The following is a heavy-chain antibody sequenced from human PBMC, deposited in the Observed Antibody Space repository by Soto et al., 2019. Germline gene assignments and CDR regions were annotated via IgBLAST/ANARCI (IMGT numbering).Heavy chain of an antibody. J-gene: IGHJ6*02. CDR3: ARDRSYAMEV. V-gene: IGHV3-48*03. CDR1: GFTLKSYE. Sequence: GGSLRLSCEASGFTLKSYEVNWVRQAPGKGLEWISYITSSTRTTYYADSVKGRFTISRDNARKSVYLQMNSLRAEDTAVYFCARDRSYAMEVWGQGTRVTVSS. CDR2: ITSSTRTT.